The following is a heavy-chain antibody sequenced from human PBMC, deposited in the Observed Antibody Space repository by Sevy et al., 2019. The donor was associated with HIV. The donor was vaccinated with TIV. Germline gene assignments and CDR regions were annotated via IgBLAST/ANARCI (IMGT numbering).Heavy chain of an antibody. CDR3: ARRRGGPLNEDGMDV. V-gene: IGHV5-51*01. Sequence: GESLKISCKGSGYSFTSYWIGWVRQMPGKGLEWMGIIYPGDSDTRYSPSFQGQVTISAGKSISTAYLQWSSLKASDTAMYYCARRRGGPLNEDGMDVWGQGTTVTVSS. CDR1: GYSFTSYW. D-gene: IGHD3-10*01. J-gene: IGHJ6*02. CDR2: IYPGDSDT.